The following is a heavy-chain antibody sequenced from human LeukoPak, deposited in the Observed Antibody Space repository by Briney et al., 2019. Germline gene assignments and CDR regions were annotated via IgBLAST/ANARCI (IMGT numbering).Heavy chain of an antibody. CDR3: ARIYSGYDLSGVGIDY. V-gene: IGHV4-61*02. Sequence: SQTLSLTCTVSGGSISSGSYYWSWIRQPPGKGLEWIGRIYTSGSTNYNPSLKSRVTVSVDTSKNQFSLKLSSVTAADTAVYYCARIYSGYDLSGVGIDYWGQGTLVTVSS. J-gene: IGHJ4*02. D-gene: IGHD5-12*01. CDR2: IYTSGST. CDR1: GGSISSGSYY.